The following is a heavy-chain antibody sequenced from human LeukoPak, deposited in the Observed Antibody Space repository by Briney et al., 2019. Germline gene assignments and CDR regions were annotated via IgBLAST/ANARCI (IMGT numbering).Heavy chain of an antibody. J-gene: IGHJ4*02. Sequence: ASVKVSCKASGYTFTSYYMHWVRQAPGQGLEWMGIINPSGGSTSYAQKFQGRVTMTRDTSTSTVYMELSSLRSEGTAVYYCARDNAGSANPHYYDSSGYGHWGQGTLVTVSS. CDR2: INPSGGST. D-gene: IGHD3-22*01. CDR3: ARDNAGSANPHYYDSSGYGH. CDR1: GYTFTSYY. V-gene: IGHV1-46*01.